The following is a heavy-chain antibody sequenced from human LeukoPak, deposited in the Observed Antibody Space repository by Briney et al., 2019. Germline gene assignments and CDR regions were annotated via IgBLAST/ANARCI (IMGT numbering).Heavy chain of an antibody. CDR3: ARTGTPVTRDFDY. CDR1: GFTFSTYN. Sequence: GGSLRLSCAASGFTFSTYNMNWVRQAPGKGLEWVSSIGISSYYIDYADSVKGRFTISRDNAKNSLYLQINSLRAEDTAVYYCARTGTPVTRDFDYWGQGTLVTVSS. D-gene: IGHD4-11*01. CDR2: IGISSYYI. V-gene: IGHV3-21*01. J-gene: IGHJ4*02.